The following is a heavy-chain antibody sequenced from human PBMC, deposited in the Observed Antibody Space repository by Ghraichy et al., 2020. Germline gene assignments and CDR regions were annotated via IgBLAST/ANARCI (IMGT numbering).Heavy chain of an antibody. J-gene: IGHJ6*03. Sequence: SETLSLTCAVYGGSLTNYYWSWIRQSPGKGLEWIGEINHSGSTNLNRSLKSQVTISAETSKNQFSLKLNSVTAADTAIYYCTYGRVRGVIITTYYHYMDVWGKGTTVTVSS. CDR2: INHSGST. CDR1: GGSLTNYY. D-gene: IGHD3-10*01. CDR3: TYGRVRGVIITTYYHYMDV. V-gene: IGHV4-34*01.